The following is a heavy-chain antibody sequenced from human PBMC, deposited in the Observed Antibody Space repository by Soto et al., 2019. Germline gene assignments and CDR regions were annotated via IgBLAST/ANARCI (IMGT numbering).Heavy chain of an antibody. V-gene: IGHV4-61*08. CDR3: ARGVRILTGYYRDY. CDR2: IYYSGST. J-gene: IGHJ4*02. D-gene: IGHD3-9*01. CDR1: GGSISSGGYY. Sequence: SETLSLTCTVSGGSISSGGYYWSWIRQPPGKGLEWIGYIYYSGSTNYNPSLKSRVTISVDTSKNQFSLKLSSVTAADTAVYYCARGVRILTGYYRDYWGQGTLVTVSS.